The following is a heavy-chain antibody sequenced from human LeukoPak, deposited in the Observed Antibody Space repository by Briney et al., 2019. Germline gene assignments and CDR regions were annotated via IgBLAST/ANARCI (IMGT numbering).Heavy chain of an antibody. CDR2: ICPDGSVV. V-gene: IGHV3-74*01. J-gene: IGHJ5*02. CDR1: GFTFSAYC. Sequence: PGGSLRLSCVASGFTFSAYCMHWVRQGPEKGLEWVSPICPDGSVVNHAVSVKGRFTTSRDNAKNTMFLQMNRLRVDDTAVYYCVRGLREADHSGLGTLVTASS. D-gene: IGHD3-10*01. CDR3: VRGLREADH.